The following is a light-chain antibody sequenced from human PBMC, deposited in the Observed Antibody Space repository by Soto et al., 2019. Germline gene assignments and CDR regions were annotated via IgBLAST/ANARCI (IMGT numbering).Light chain of an antibody. V-gene: IGKV3-15*01. J-gene: IGKJ2*01. CDR2: GAS. CDR3: QQYNNWPMYT. CDR1: QSVSSN. Sequence: EIVMTQSPATLSVSPGERATLSCRASQSVSSNLAWYQQKPGQAPRLLIYGASTRATGIPARFSGSGPGTEFTLTISSLQSEDFVVYYCQQYNNWPMYTFGQGTKVDIK.